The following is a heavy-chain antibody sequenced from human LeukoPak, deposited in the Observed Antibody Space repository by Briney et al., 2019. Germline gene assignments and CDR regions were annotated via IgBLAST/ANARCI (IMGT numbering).Heavy chain of an antibody. D-gene: IGHD2-2*02. V-gene: IGHV4-39*01. CDR3: ARRVLVAIRDAFDI. CDR2: IYYSGST. CDR1: GGSISSSSYY. J-gene: IGHJ3*02. Sequence: PSETLSLTCTVSGGSISSSSYYWGWIRQPPGKGLEWIGSIYYSGSTYYNPSLKSRVTISVDTSKNQFSLKLSSVTAADTAVYYCARRVLVAIRDAFDIWGQGTMVTVSS.